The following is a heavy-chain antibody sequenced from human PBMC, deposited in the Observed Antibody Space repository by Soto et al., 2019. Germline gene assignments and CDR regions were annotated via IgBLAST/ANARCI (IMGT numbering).Heavy chain of an antibody. CDR3: ARGAGFSYASTWFDI. Sequence: SETLSLTCTVFGASVTSGTYYWSWMRQAPGKGLVGVGHIYYTGSTNHNPSLNNRVTISVDTSKNHFSLQLTSVTAADTAVYYCARGAGFSYASTWFDIWGQGTLVTVSS. V-gene: IGHV4-61*03. D-gene: IGHD5-18*01. J-gene: IGHJ5*02. CDR1: GASVTSGTYY. CDR2: IYYTGST.